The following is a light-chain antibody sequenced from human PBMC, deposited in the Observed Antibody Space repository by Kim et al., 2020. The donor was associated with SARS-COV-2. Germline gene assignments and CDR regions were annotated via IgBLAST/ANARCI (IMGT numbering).Light chain of an antibody. V-gene: IGLV1-44*01. J-gene: IGLJ1*01. CDR3: AAWDDSLNGYV. CDR2: SNN. Sequence: GRGVTVSSCGSGPNIGSNTVSWYQQLPGTAPKLLIYSNNQRPSGVPDRFSGSRSGNSASLAISGLQSEDEADYYCAAWDDSLNGYVFGTGTKVTVL. CDR1: GPNIGSNT.